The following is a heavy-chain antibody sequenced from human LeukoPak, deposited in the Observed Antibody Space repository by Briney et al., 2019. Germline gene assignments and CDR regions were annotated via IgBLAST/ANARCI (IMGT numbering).Heavy chain of an antibody. J-gene: IGHJ4*02. D-gene: IGHD3-3*01. CDR3: AKDTLITIFGVVRGYYFDY. CDR1: GFTFSSYA. V-gene: IGHV3-23*01. CDR2: ISGSGGST. Sequence: GGSPRLSCAASGFTFSSYAMSWVRQAPGKGLEWVSAISGSGGSTYYADSVKGRFTISRDNSKNTLYLQMNSLRAEDTAVYYCAKDTLITIFGVVRGYYFDYWGQGTLVTVSS.